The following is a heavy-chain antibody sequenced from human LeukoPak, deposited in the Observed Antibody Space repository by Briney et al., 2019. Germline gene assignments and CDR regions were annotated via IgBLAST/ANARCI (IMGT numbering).Heavy chain of an antibody. J-gene: IGHJ2*01. CDR1: GGSISSSSYY. D-gene: IGHD6-19*01. CDR3: ARDDMEQWLGYFDL. V-gene: IGHV4-39*07. CDR2: IYYSGGT. Sequence: PSETLSLTCTVSGGSISSSSYYWGWIRQPRGKGLEWIGSIYYSGGTYYNPSLKSRVTISVDTSKNQFSLKLSSVTAADTAVYYCARDDMEQWLGYFDLWGRGTLVTVSS.